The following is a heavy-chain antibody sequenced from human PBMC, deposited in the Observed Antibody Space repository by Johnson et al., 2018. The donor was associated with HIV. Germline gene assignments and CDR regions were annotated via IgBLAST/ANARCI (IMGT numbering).Heavy chain of an antibody. CDR2: IYSGGST. Sequence: VQLVESGGGVVQPGRSLRASCAASGFGFSRYVMHWVRQAPGKGLEWVSVIYSGGSTYYTDSVKGRFTISRDNSKNTVYLQMNSLRAEDTAVYYCARVHSGGAFDIWGQGTMVTVSS. CDR1: GFGFSRYV. V-gene: IGHV3-66*01. CDR3: ARVHSGGAFDI. J-gene: IGHJ3*02.